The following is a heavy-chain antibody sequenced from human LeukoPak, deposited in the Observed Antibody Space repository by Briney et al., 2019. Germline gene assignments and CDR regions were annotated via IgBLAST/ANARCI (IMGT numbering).Heavy chain of an antibody. CDR3: ARDRLHYGEYEKTFDY. CDR1: GFTVSSNS. D-gene: IGHD4-17*01. CDR2: IYSDNT. V-gene: IGHV3-53*01. J-gene: IGHJ4*02. Sequence: GGSLRLSRTVSGFTVSSNSMSWVRQAPGKGLEWVSFIYSDNTHYSDSVKGRFTISRDNSKNTLYLQMNSLRAEDTAVYYCARDRLHYGEYEKTFDYWSQGTLVSVSS.